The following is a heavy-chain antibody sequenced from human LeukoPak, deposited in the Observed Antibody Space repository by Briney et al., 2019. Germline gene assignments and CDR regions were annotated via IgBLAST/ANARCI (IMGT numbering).Heavy chain of an antibody. Sequence: GGSLRLSCAASGFTFSSYSMNWVRQAPGKGLEWVSYISSSSSTIYYADSVKGRFTISRDNAKNSLYLQMNSLRAEDTAVYYCAREGGISHMDVWGKGTTVTVSS. V-gene: IGHV3-48*01. J-gene: IGHJ6*03. D-gene: IGHD2-15*01. CDR3: AREGGISHMDV. CDR1: GFTFSSYS. CDR2: ISSSSSTI.